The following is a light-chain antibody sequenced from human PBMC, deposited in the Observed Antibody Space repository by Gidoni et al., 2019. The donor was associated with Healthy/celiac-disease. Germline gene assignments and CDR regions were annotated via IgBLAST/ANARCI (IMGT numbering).Light chain of an antibody. J-gene: IGKJ3*01. CDR1: QSVSSSY. CDR2: GAS. CDR3: QQYGSS. Sequence: EIVLTQSPATLSLSPGERATLSGRASQSVSSSYLAWYQQKPGQAPRLLIYGASSRATGIPDRFSGSGSGTDFTLTISRLEPEDFAVYYCQQYGSSFGPGTKVDIK. V-gene: IGKV3-20*01.